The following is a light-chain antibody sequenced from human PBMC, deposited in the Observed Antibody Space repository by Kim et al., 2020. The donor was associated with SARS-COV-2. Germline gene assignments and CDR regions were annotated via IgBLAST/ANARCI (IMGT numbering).Light chain of an antibody. CDR2: DVT. J-gene: IGLJ3*02. V-gene: IGLV2-14*03. CDR1: SSDIGGYTY. CDR3: SSYTSSSTWV. Sequence: QSVLTQPASVSGSPGQSITISCTGTSSDIGGYTYVSWYQHHPGRAPKLLIHDVTRRPSGVSDRFSGSKSDNTASLAISGLQAEDEADYYCSSYTSSSTWVFGGGTKVTVL.